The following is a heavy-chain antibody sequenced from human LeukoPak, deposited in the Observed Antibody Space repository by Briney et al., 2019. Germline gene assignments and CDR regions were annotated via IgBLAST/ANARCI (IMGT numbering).Heavy chain of an antibody. CDR2: ISSSGYI. D-gene: IGHD3-16*01. CDR3: ARVLGEGYNYGMDV. Sequence: PGGSLRLSCAASGFTFSSYSMNWVRQAPGKGLEWVSSISSSGYIYYADSVKGRFTISRDNAKNSLYLQMNSLRAEDTAVYYCARVLGEGYNYGMDVWGQGTTVTVSS. CDR1: GFTFSSYS. V-gene: IGHV3-21*01. J-gene: IGHJ6*02.